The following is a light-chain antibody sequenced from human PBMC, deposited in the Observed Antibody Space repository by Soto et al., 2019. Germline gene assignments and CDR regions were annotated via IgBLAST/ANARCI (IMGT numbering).Light chain of an antibody. CDR1: QGISSC. CDR3: QQLNTYPQT. V-gene: IGKV1-9*01. J-gene: IGKJ1*01. CDR2: SAS. Sequence: DIQLTQSPSFLSASVGDRVTITCRASQGISSCLAWYQQKPGKAPNLLIYSASTLQSGVPSRFSGSGSGTEFTLTISSLQPEDFATYYCQQLNTYPQTFGQGTKVEIK.